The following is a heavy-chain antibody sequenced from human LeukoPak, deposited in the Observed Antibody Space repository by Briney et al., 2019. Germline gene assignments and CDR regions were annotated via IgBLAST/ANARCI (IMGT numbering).Heavy chain of an antibody. CDR2: SYNDWHT. D-gene: IGHD2-8*01. CDR3: VREGGLGYCSNDCCPGSY. J-gene: IGHJ4*02. V-gene: IGHV3-66*01. CDR1: GFTVSGNY. Sequence: GGSLRLSCAASGFTVSGNYMSWVRQAPGKGLEWVSASYNDWHTFYSDSVKGRFLVSRDNYKYTPSIQMNSLRAADTAIYYCVREGGLGYCSNDCCPGSYWGQGTLVTVSS.